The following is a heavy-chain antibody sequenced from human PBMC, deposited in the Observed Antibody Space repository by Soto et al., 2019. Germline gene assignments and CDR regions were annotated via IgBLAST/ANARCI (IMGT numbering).Heavy chain of an antibody. V-gene: IGHV3-33*01. Sequence: GESLKISCAASGFTFSSYGMHWVRQAPGKGLEWVAVIWYDGSNKYYADSVKGRFTISRDNSKNTLYLQMNSLRAEDTAVYYCARDEDIVVVPAATDYYYGMDVWGQGTTVTVS. D-gene: IGHD2-2*01. CDR1: GFTFSSYG. CDR2: IWYDGSNK. CDR3: ARDEDIVVVPAATDYYYGMDV. J-gene: IGHJ6*02.